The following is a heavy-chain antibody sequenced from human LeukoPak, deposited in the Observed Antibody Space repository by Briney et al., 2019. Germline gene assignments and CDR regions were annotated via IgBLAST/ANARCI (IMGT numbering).Heavy chain of an antibody. CDR1: GFTFDDYG. V-gene: IGHV3-20*01. D-gene: IGHD3-3*01. Sequence: PGRSLRLSCAASGFTFDDYGMSWVRHAPGKGLEWVSGINWNGGSTGYADSVKGRFTISRDNAKNSLYLQMNSLRAEDTALYHCARDSGYYDFWSGYYGYYYGMDVWGQGTTVTVSS. J-gene: IGHJ6*02. CDR3: ARDSGYYDFWSGYYGYYYGMDV. CDR2: INWNGGST.